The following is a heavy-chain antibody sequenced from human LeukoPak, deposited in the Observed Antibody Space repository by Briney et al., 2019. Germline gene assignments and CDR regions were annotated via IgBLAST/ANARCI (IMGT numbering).Heavy chain of an antibody. CDR3: TRLGYYYGSGSPNQH. CDR2: IRSEANSYAT. D-gene: IGHD3-10*01. V-gene: IGHV3-73*01. J-gene: IGHJ1*01. CDR1: GFTFSGSA. Sequence: GGSLRLSCAASGFTFSGSAMHWVRQASGKGLEWVGRIRSEANSYATAYAASVKGRFTISRDDSKNTAYLQMNSLKTEDTAVYYCTRLGYYYGSGSPNQHWGQGTLVTVSS.